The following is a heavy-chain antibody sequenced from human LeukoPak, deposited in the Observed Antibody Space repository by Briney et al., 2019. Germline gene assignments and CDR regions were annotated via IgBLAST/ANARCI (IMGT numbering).Heavy chain of an antibody. Sequence: GGSLRLSCAASGFTFSFYSMSWVRQAPGKGLEWVSYISSSGSTMYYADSVKGRFTISRDKAKNSLYLQMNSLRDEDTAVYYCARDPAVPVGGYFHYWGQGTLVTVSS. CDR2: ISSSGSTM. V-gene: IGHV3-48*02. D-gene: IGHD6-19*01. J-gene: IGHJ4*02. CDR1: GFTFSFYS. CDR3: ARDPAVPVGGYFHY.